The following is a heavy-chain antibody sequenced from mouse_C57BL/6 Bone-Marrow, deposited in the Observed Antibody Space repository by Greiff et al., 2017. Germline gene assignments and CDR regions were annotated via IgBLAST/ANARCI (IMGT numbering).Heavy chain of an antibody. CDR3: ASYDGYYLYYAMDY. CDR2: INPNNGGT. V-gene: IGHV1-18*01. J-gene: IGHJ4*01. Sequence: EVQLQQSGPELVKPGASVKIPCKASGYTFTDYNMDWVKQSHGKSLEWIGDINPNNGGTIYNQKFKGKATLTVDKSSSTAYMELRSLTSEDTAVYYCASYDGYYLYYAMDYWGQGTSVTVSS. CDR1: GYTFTDYN. D-gene: IGHD2-3*01.